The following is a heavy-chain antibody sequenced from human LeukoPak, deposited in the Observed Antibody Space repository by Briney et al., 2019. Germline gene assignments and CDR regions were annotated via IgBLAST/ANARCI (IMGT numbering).Heavy chain of an antibody. CDR3: ARGSIAALVPFDY. V-gene: IGHV4-38-2*02. D-gene: IGHD6-6*01. J-gene: IGHJ4*02. CDR2: MYHSGST. CDR1: GYSMSNGYY. Sequence: NTSETLSLTCTVSGYSMSNGYYWGWIRQTPGKGLEWIGSMYHSGSTYYNPSLKSRVTTSVDTSKNQFYLKLSSVTAADTAVYYCARGSIAALVPFDYWGQGTLVTVSS.